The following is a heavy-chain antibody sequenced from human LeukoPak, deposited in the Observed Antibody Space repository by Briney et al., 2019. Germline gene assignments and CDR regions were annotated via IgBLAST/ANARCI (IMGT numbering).Heavy chain of an antibody. D-gene: IGHD6-6*01. V-gene: IGHV4-30-2*01. CDR1: GGSISSGGYY. J-gene: IGHJ4*02. CDR3: SSSSESGDVY. Sequence: SETLSLTCTVSGGSISSGGYYWSWIRQPPGKGLEWIGYIYHSGSTYYNPSLKSRVTISVDTSKNQFSLKLSSVTAADTAVYYCSSSSESGDVYWGQGTLVTVSS. CDR2: IYHSGST.